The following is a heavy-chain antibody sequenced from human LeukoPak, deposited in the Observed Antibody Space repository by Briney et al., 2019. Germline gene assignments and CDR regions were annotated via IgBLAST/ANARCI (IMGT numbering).Heavy chain of an antibody. D-gene: IGHD1-26*01. Sequence: GASVKVSCKASGYTFTSYGISWVRQAPGQGLEWMGWINPNSGGTNYAQKFQGRVTMTRDTSITTAYMELNRLRSDDTAVYYCARDSSGSPAFDIWGQGTMVTVSS. CDR1: GYTFTSYG. CDR2: INPNSGGT. V-gene: IGHV1-2*02. CDR3: ARDSSGSPAFDI. J-gene: IGHJ3*02.